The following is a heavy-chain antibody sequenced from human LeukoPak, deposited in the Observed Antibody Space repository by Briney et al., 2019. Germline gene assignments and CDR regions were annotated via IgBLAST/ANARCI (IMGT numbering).Heavy chain of an antibody. V-gene: IGHV3-20*04. Sequence: PPGGSLRLSCAVSGFTFDDYGMSWVRQAPGKGLEWVSGINWNGGSTGYADSVKGRFTISRDNATKSLYLKMNSLRGEDTALYYCVRDYCGGDCYPFDYWGQGTLVTVSS. CDR1: GFTFDDYG. D-gene: IGHD2-21*02. CDR3: VRDYCGGDCYPFDY. CDR2: INWNGGST. J-gene: IGHJ4*02.